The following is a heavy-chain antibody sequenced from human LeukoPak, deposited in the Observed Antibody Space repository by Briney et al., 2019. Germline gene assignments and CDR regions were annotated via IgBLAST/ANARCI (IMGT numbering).Heavy chain of an antibody. Sequence: GGSLRLSCAASGFTFINYAMTWVRQAPGKGLEWVSTISGSGDSTYYADSVKGRFTISRDNSKNTLHLQMSSLRAEDSAVYYCAKNRRNDYAQGLDYWGQGTLVTVSS. J-gene: IGHJ4*02. CDR1: GFTFINYA. D-gene: IGHD4-17*01. CDR3: AKNRRNDYAQGLDY. V-gene: IGHV3-23*01. CDR2: ISGSGDST.